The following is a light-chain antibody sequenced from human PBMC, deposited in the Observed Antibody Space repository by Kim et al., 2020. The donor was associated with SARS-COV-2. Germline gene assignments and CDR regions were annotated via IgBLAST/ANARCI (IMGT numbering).Light chain of an antibody. V-gene: IGLV2-23*01. J-gene: IGLJ3*02. CDR3: CSYARGTTWV. CDR2: EGT. Sequence: QSALTQPASVSGSPGQSITISCTRSSSDVGSYLLVSWYQLFPGKSPKVIIYEGTKRPSGVPYRFSGSKSGNTASLTISGLQVEDEADYYRCSYARGTTWVFGGGTKLTVL. CDR1: SSDVGSYLL.